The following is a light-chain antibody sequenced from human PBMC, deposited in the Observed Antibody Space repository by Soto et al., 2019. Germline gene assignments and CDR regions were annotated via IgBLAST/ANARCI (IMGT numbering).Light chain of an antibody. V-gene: IGKV3-20*01. CDR2: GAS. Sequence: EIVLTQSPGTLSLSPGERATLSCRASQSVNSNYLACYQQKPGQAPRLLFSGASSRATGIPDRFSGSGSGADFTLTITRLEAEDFAVYYCQQYGSSPMTFGQGTRLEIK. J-gene: IGKJ5*01. CDR3: QQYGSSPMT. CDR1: QSVNSNY.